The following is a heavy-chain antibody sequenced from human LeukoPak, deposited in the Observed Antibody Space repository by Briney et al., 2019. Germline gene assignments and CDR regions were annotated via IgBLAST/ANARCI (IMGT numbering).Heavy chain of an antibody. CDR1: GFTFSSYN. J-gene: IGHJ2*01. CDR2: ISYDGSNK. V-gene: IGHV3-30*03. CDR3: ARDMWSYRINWHFDL. D-gene: IGHD3-10*01. Sequence: GGSLRLSCAASGFTFSSYNMNWVRQAPGKGLEWVAVISYDGSNKYYADSVKGRFTISRDNVKNTLYLQMNSLRAEDTAVYYCARDMWSYRINWHFDLWGRGTLVTVSS.